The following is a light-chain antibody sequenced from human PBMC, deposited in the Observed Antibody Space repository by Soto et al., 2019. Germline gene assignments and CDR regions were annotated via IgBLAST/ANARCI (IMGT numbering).Light chain of an antibody. CDR1: QSISSY. J-gene: IGKJ4*01. CDR2: AAS. V-gene: IGKV1-39*01. CDR3: QQYGSSPSLT. Sequence: DIQMTQSPSSLSASVGDRVTITCRASQSISSYLNWYQQKPGKAPKLLIYAASSLQSGVPSRFSGSGSGTDFTLTISSLQPEDFAVYYCQQYGSSPSLTFGGGTKVDIK.